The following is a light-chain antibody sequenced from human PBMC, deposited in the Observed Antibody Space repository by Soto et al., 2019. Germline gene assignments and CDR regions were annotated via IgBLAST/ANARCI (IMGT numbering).Light chain of an antibody. CDR1: SSDVGGYNY. Sequence: QSVLTQPPSASGSPGQSVTISCTGTSSDVGGYNYVSWYQHHPDKAPKLIIYEVYKRPSGVPDRFSGSNSGNTASLTVSGLQAEDEAEYYCSSYAASDSFVVFGGGTKLTVL. V-gene: IGLV2-8*01. CDR3: SSYAASDSFVV. CDR2: EVY. J-gene: IGLJ2*01.